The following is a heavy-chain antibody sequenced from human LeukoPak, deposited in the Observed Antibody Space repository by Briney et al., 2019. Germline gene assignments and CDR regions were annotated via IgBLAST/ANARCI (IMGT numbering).Heavy chain of an antibody. CDR2: ISPDGDFK. CDR3: ARDLSFSPDY. Sequence: GGSLRLSCAASGFTFRSSWMHWVRQVPGKGLVWVSHISPDGDFKDYADSVKGRFIISRDNAKNTLFLQVNRLRAEDTALYFCARDLSFSPDYWGQGTLVTVSS. V-gene: IGHV3-74*01. CDR1: GFTFRSSW. J-gene: IGHJ4*02.